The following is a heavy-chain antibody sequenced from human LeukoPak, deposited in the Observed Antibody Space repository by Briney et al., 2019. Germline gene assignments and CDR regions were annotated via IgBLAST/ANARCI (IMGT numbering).Heavy chain of an antibody. J-gene: IGHJ4*02. CDR3: AKDPPRCLGGCFDY. V-gene: IGHV3-30-3*01. CDR2: ISYDGSNK. CDR1: GFTFSSYA. Sequence: GGSLRLSCAASGFTFSSYAMHWVRQAPGKGLEWVAVISYDGSNKYYADSVKGRFTISRDNSKSTLYLQMNSLRAEDTAVYYCAKDPPRCLGGCFDYWGQGTLVTVSS. D-gene: IGHD4/OR15-4a*01.